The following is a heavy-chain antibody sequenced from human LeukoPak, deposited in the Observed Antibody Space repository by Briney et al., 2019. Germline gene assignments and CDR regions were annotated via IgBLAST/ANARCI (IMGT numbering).Heavy chain of an antibody. J-gene: IGHJ3*02. V-gene: IGHV3-7*01. CDR2: IKHDGSER. CDR3: ARDTSRIWSGYYSVAFDI. CDR1: GFTFSDYW. Sequence: GGSLRLSCAASGFTFSDYWMTWVRQSPGKGLEWVANIKHDGSERYYVGSVEGRFTISRDNAKNSLYLQLNSLRAEDTAVYYCARDTSRIWSGYYSVAFDIWGQGTMVTVSS. D-gene: IGHD3-3*01.